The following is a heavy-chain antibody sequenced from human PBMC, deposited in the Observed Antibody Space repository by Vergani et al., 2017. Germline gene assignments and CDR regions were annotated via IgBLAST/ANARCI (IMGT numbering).Heavy chain of an antibody. CDR1: GGSISSSSYY. D-gene: IGHD2-2*02. Sequence: QLQLQESGPGLVKPSETLSLICTVSGGSISSSSYYWGWIRQPPGKGLEWIGYIYYSGSTNYNPSLKSRVTISVDTSKNQFSLKLSSVTAADTAVYYCARGWGPPPAAIRGWFDPWGQGTLVTVSS. J-gene: IGHJ5*02. CDR3: ARGWGPPPAAIRGWFDP. V-gene: IGHV4-61*05. CDR2: IYYSGST.